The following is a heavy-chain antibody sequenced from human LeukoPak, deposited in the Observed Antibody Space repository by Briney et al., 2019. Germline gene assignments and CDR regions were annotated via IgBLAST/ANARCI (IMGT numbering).Heavy chain of an antibody. J-gene: IGHJ5*02. CDR3: ATGAQQLAPRASWFDP. Sequence: SETLSLTCAVHGGSFSGYYWSWIRQPPGKGLEWIGEINHSGSTNYNPSLKSRVTISVDTSKNQFSLKLSSVTAADTAVYYCATGAQQLAPRASWFDPWGQGTLVTVSS. V-gene: IGHV4-34*01. CDR1: GGSFSGYY. CDR2: INHSGST. D-gene: IGHD6-13*01.